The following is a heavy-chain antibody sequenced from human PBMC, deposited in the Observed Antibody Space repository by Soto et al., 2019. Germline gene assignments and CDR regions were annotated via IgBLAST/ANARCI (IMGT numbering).Heavy chain of an antibody. J-gene: IGHJ4*02. D-gene: IGHD6-13*01. Sequence: QITLKESGPALVKPTQTLTLTCTFSGFSLSTSGVGVGWIRQPPGKALEWLALIYWDDDKRYSPSLKSRLTITKDTSKNRVVLTMTNMDPVDTATYYCAHRLAATGLFDYWGQGTLVTVSS. CDR3: AHRLAATGLFDY. V-gene: IGHV2-5*02. CDR2: IYWDDDK. CDR1: GFSLSTSGVG.